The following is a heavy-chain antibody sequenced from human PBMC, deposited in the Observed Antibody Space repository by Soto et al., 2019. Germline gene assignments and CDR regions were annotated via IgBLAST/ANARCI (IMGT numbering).Heavy chain of an antibody. Sequence: ASVKVSCKASGYTFTGYYMHWVRQAPGQGLEWMGWINPNSGGTNYAQKFQGWVTMTRDTSISTAYMELSRLRSDDTAVYYCASSNTGWSFRFPPHNSSSYYYYGMDVWGQGTTVTVSS. V-gene: IGHV1-2*04. J-gene: IGHJ6*02. D-gene: IGHD6-13*01. CDR2: INPNSGGT. CDR1: GYTFTGYY. CDR3: ASSNTGWSFRFPPHNSSSYYYYGMDV.